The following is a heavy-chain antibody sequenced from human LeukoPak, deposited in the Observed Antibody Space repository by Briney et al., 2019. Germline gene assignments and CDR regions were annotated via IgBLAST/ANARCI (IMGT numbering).Heavy chain of an antibody. Sequence: GGSLRLSCAASGFTVSSYAMSWVRQAPGKGLEWISAISGSGGSKYYADSVKGRFTIPRDTSTNTLYLQLNSLRVDDTAVYFCAKEWRFSSSWYQYYFDYWGQGTLVTVSS. D-gene: IGHD6-13*01. CDR3: AKEWRFSSSWYQYYFDY. V-gene: IGHV3-23*01. CDR2: ISGSGGSK. CDR1: GFTVSSYA. J-gene: IGHJ4*02.